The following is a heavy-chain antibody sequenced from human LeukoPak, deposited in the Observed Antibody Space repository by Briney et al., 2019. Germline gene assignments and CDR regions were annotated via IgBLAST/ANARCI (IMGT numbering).Heavy chain of an antibody. CDR3: TKDLQLGTHVYYGRFDY. CDR2: ISGSGGST. CDR1: GFTFSSYA. Sequence: GGSLRLSCAASGFTFSSYAMSWVRQAPGKGLEWVSGISGSGGSTNYADSVKGRFTISRDNSKNTLYLQMNSLRAEDTAVYYCTKDLQLGTHVYYGRFDYWGQGTLVTVSS. J-gene: IGHJ4*02. V-gene: IGHV3-23*01. D-gene: IGHD4-17*01.